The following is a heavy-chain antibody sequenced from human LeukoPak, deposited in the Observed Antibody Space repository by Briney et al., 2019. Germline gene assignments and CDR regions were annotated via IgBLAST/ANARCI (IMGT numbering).Heavy chain of an antibody. V-gene: IGHV4-34*01. Sequence: SETLSLTCAVYGGSFSGYYWSWIRQPPGKGLEWIGEINHSGSTNYNPSLKSRVTISVDTSKNQFSLKLSSVTAADTAVYYCARVRGYYDTPYYYGMDVWGQGTTVTVSS. CDR3: ARVRGYYDTPYYYGMDV. J-gene: IGHJ6*02. D-gene: IGHD3-22*01. CDR1: GGSFSGYY. CDR2: INHSGST.